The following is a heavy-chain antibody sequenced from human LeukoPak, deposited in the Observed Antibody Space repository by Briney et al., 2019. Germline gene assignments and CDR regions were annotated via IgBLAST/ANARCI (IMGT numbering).Heavy chain of an antibody. CDR1: GFIFSGYS. V-gene: IGHV3-48*01. CDR3: ARDRSRIVVAPSGYFDY. CDR2: ISTTSTTI. D-gene: IGHD1-26*01. J-gene: IGHJ4*02. Sequence: PGGSLRLSCAASGFIFSGYSMSWVRHALGKGLEWVSYISTTSTTIYYADSVKGRFTISRDNAKNSLYLQMNSLRAEDTAIYYCARDRSRIVVAPSGYFDYWGQGTLVTVSS.